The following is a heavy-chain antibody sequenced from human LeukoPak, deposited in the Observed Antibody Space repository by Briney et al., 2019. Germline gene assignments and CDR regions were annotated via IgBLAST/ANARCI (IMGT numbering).Heavy chain of an antibody. Sequence: EASETLSLTCTVSGGSISSSSYYWGWIRQPPGKGLEWIGSIYYSGSAYYNPSLKSRVTISVDTSKNQFSLKLSSVTAADTAVYYCARKAYSYGYALDSWGQGTLVTVSS. CDR2: IYYSGSA. J-gene: IGHJ4*02. D-gene: IGHD5-18*01. V-gene: IGHV4-39*01. CDR1: GGSISSSSYY. CDR3: ARKAYSYGYALDS.